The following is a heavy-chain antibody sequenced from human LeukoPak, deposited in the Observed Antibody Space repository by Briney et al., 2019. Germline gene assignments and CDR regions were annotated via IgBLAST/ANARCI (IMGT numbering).Heavy chain of an antibody. CDR3: ARGQGDGPNWFDP. J-gene: IGHJ5*02. D-gene: IGHD5-24*01. V-gene: IGHV4-31*03. CDR2: IYYSGST. CDR1: GGSISSGGYY. Sequence: SETLSLTCTVSGGSISSGGYYWSWIRQHPGKGLERIGYIYYSGSTYYNPSLKSRVTISVDTSKNQFSLKLSSVTAADTAVYYCARGQGDGPNWFDPWGQGTLVTVSS.